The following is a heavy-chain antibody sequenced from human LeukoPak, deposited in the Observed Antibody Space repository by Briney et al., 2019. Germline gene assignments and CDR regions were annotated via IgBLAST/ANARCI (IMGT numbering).Heavy chain of an antibody. Sequence: GGSLRLSCAASGFTFSNYAMSWVHQAPGKGLEWVSGISGSGGSTYYADSVKGRFTMSRDNSKNTLYLQMNSLRAEDTAVYYCAKGLQGYSSSWFDPWGQGTLVTVSS. J-gene: IGHJ5*01. CDR1: GFTFSNYA. CDR2: ISGSGGST. D-gene: IGHD4-11*01. V-gene: IGHV3-23*01. CDR3: AKGLQGYSSSWFDP.